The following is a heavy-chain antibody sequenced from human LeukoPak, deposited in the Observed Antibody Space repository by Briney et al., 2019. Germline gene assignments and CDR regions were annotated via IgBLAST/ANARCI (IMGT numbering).Heavy chain of an antibody. Sequence: GGSLRLSCAASGFNFSSYAMSWVRQAPGKGLEWVSAISGSGGSTYYADSVKGRFTISRDNSKNTLYLQMNSLRAEDTAVYYCAKVITYYYDSSGYYLDYWGQGTLVTVSS. D-gene: IGHD3-22*01. CDR2: ISGSGGST. V-gene: IGHV3-23*01. J-gene: IGHJ4*02. CDR3: AKVITYYYDSSGYYLDY. CDR1: GFNFSSYA.